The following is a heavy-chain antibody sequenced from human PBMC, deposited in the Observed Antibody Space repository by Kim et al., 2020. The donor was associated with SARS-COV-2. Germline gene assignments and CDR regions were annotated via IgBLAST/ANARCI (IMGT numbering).Heavy chain of an antibody. CDR3: ASRKGGYYYDSSGQTDD. V-gene: IGHV3-48*03. J-gene: IGHJ4*02. D-gene: IGHD3-22*01. CDR1: GFTFSSYE. Sequence: GGSLRLSCAASGFTFSSYEMNWVRQAPGKGLEWVSYISSSGSTIYYADSVKGRFTISRDNAKNSLYLQMNSLRAEDTAVYYCASRKGGYYYDSSGQTDDWGQGTLVTVSS. CDR2: ISSSGSTI.